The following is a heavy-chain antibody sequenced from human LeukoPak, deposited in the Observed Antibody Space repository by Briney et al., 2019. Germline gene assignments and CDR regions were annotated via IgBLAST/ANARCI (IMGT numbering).Heavy chain of an antibody. CDR2: ISGSGGST. CDR1: GFTFSSYA. D-gene: IGHD3-22*01. Sequence: GGSLRLSCAASGFTFSSYAMSWVRQAPWKWLEWVSAISGSGGSTYYADSVKGRFTISRDNSKNTLYLQMNSLRAEDTAVYYCAKQITMIVVAPPARGYWGQGTLVTVSS. V-gene: IGHV3-23*01. CDR3: AKQITMIVVAPPARGY. J-gene: IGHJ4*02.